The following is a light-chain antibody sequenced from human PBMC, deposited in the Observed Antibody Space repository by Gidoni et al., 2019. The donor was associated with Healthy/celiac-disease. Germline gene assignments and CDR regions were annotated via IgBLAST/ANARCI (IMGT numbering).Light chain of an antibody. CDR2: DVS. V-gene: IGLV2-11*01. CDR1: SSDVGGYNY. CDR3: CSYAGSYTFEV. Sequence: QSALTQPRSVSVSPGQSVTISCTGTSSDVGGYNYVSWYQQHPGKAPKLMIYDVSKRPSGVPDRFSGSKSGNTASLTISGLQAEDEADYYCCSYAGSYTFEVFGTGTKVTVL. J-gene: IGLJ1*01.